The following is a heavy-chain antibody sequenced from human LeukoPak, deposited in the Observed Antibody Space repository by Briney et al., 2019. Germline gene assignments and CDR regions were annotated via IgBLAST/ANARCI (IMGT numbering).Heavy chain of an antibody. CDR2: ISYDGSNK. CDR3: AKGLIQGWTTASGYYEGNAFDI. Sequence: PGGSLRLSCAASGFTFSSYGMHWVRQAPGKGLEWVAVISYDGSNKYYADSVKGRFTISRDNSKNTLYLQMNSLRAEDTAVYYCAKGLIQGWTTASGYYEGNAFDIWGQGTMVTVSS. J-gene: IGHJ3*02. CDR1: GFTFSSYG. D-gene: IGHD3-22*01. V-gene: IGHV3-30*18.